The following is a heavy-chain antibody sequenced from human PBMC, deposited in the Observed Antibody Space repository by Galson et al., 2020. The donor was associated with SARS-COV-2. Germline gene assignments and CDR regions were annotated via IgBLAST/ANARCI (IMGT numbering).Heavy chain of an antibody. V-gene: IGHV3-48*04. Sequence: GESLKFSCAASGFTFSTYGVNLVRQAPGKGLEWISYISSSSNSIYYADSVKSRFIISKDNAKNSVHLQMNSLRVEDTAVYYCARGRQWEHSDYWGQGTMVTVSS. CDR1: GFTFSTYG. CDR2: ISSSSNSI. D-gene: IGHD1-26*01. J-gene: IGHJ4*02. CDR3: ARGRQWEHSDY.